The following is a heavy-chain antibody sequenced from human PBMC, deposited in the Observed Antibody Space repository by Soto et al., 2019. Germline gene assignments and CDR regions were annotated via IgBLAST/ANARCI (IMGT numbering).Heavy chain of an antibody. CDR1: GFTLGSYW. CDR2: INSDGSST. V-gene: IGHV3-74*01. Sequence: EVPLVESGGGLVQPGGSLRLSCAASGFTLGSYWMHWVRQAPGKGLVWVSRINSDGSSTNYADSVKGRFTISRDNAKNTLYLQMNSLRAEDTAVYYCARGGLRGNYFDYWGQGTLVTVSS. CDR3: ARGGLRGNYFDY. J-gene: IGHJ4*02.